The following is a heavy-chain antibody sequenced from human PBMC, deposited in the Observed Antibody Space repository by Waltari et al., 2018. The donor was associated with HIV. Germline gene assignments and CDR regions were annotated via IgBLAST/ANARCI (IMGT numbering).Heavy chain of an antibody. V-gene: IGHV2-5*02. CDR1: GFSLSTSGVG. Sequence: QITLKESGPTLVKPTQTLTLTCTFSGFSLSTSGVGVGWIRQPPGKALEWLALIYWDDDKRYSPSLKSRLTITKDTSKNQVVLTMTNMDPVDTATYYCAHSHPGDYYDSSGYHFDYWGQGTLVTVSS. CDR2: IYWDDDK. D-gene: IGHD3-22*01. J-gene: IGHJ4*02. CDR3: AHSHPGDYYDSSGYHFDY.